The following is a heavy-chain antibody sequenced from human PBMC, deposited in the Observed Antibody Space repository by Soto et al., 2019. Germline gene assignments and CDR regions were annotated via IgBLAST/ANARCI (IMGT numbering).Heavy chain of an antibody. V-gene: IGHV4-30-4*01. J-gene: IGHJ5*02. CDR2: IYSSGIT. CDR3: ARGREGGSDSLGSGYYTNWFDP. D-gene: IGHD3-3*01. Sequence: SETLSLTCTVSGASISSGDSYWSWIRQSPGKGLEWIGYIYSSGITYYNESLKSRVSMSVDTSNNQFSLKMNSVTAADSAVYYCARGREGGSDSLGSGYYTNWFDPWGQGRLVTVSS. CDR1: GASISSGDSY.